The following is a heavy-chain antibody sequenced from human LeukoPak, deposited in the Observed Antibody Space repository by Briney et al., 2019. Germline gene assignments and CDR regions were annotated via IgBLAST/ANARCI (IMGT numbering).Heavy chain of an antibody. CDR2: IYYSGST. CDR3: ARDLGYSSGWYGGYYYYYYGMDV. D-gene: IGHD6-19*01. J-gene: IGHJ6*02. CDR1: GGSVSRGGYY. V-gene: IGHV4-61*08. Sequence: PSETLSLTCTVSGGSVSRGGYYWSWIRQPPGKGLEWIGYIYYSGSTNYNPSLKSRVTISVDTSKNQFSLKLSSVTAADTAVYYCARDLGYSSGWYGGYYYYYYGMDVWGQGTTVTVSS.